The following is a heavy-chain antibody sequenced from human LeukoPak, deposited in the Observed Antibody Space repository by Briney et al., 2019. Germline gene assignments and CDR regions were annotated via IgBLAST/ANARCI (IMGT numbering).Heavy chain of an antibody. CDR2: ISYDGSNK. CDR1: GLTFSSYA. J-gene: IGHJ6*02. Sequence: GRSLRLSCAASGLTFSSYAMRWVRQAPGKGLEWVAVISYDGSNKYYADSVKGRFTISRDNSKNTLYLQMNSLRAEDTAVYYCARTSAAGPYYYYYGMDVWGQGTTVTVSS. V-gene: IGHV3-30*04. D-gene: IGHD6-13*01. CDR3: ARTSAAGPYYYYYGMDV.